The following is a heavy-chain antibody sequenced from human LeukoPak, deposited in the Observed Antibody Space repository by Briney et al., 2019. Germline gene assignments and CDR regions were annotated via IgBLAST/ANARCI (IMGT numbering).Heavy chain of an antibody. J-gene: IGHJ4*02. CDR1: GGSISSSSYY. CDR3: AREASNLDPYFDY. Sequence: PSETLSLTRTVSGGSISSSSYYWGWIRQPPGKGLEWIGSIYYTGSTYYNPSLKSRVTISVDTSKNQFSLKLSSVTAADTAVYYCAREASNLDPYFDYWGQGTLVTVSS. V-gene: IGHV4-39*02. D-gene: IGHD4-11*01. CDR2: IYYTGST.